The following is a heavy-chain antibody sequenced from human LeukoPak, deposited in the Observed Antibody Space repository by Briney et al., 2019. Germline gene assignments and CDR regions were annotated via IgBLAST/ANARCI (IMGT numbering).Heavy chain of an antibody. CDR1: GGPISSDDYC. J-gene: IGHJ4*02. Sequence: SETLSLTCTVSGGPISSDDYCWSWLRPPPGKGLEWVGDTYTSGTTNYNACLKSRVTISIDTFKNQITLKLSAVTAADTGVYYCARGGSYPFDYWGQGTLVTVSS. CDR3: ARGGSYPFDY. CDR2: TYTSGTT. D-gene: IGHD1-26*01. V-gene: IGHV4-61*08.